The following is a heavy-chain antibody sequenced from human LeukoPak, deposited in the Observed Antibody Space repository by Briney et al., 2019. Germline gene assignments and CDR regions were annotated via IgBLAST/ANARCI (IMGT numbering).Heavy chain of an antibody. V-gene: IGHV4-4*07. CDR1: GYSISSNYY. Sequence: SETLSLTCSVSGYSISSNYYWGWIRQPAGKGLEWIGHIYSSGTTNYNPSLKSRVTMSLDTSKNHFSLKLSSVTAADTAVYYCARDKYYGSGNYGKYNWFDPWGQGTLVTVSS. CDR3: ARDKYYGSGNYGKYNWFDP. CDR2: IYSSGTT. D-gene: IGHD3-10*01. J-gene: IGHJ5*02.